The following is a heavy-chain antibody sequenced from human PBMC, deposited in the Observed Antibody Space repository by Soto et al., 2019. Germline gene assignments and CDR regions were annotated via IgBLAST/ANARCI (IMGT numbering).Heavy chain of an antibody. CDR3: AKGDNWNDDLYFAFDI. D-gene: IGHD1-1*01. CDR2: ISWDGGST. Sequence: EVQLVESGGVVVQPGGSLRLSCAASGFTFDDYTMHWVRQAPGKGLEWVSLISWDGGSTYYADSVKGRFTISRDNSKNSLYLQMNSLRTEDTALYYCAKGDNWNDDLYFAFDIWGQGTMVTVSS. V-gene: IGHV3-43*01. CDR1: GFTFDDYT. J-gene: IGHJ3*02.